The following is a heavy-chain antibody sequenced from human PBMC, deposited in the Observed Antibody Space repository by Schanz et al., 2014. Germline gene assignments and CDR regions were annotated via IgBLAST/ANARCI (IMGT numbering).Heavy chain of an antibody. CDR1: GFTFISYD. V-gene: IGHV3-7*01. CDR3: ARDAVTSVLTPGFYY. CDR2: IKQDGSEK. D-gene: IGHD4-17*01. J-gene: IGHJ4*02. Sequence: VFLAESGGGVVQPGRSLRLSCVASGFTFISYDIHWVRQAPGKGLEWVANIKQDGSEKYYVDSVKGRFTISRDNAKKSLYLRMNSLRAEDTAVYYCARDAVTSVLTPGFYYWGQGTLVTVSS.